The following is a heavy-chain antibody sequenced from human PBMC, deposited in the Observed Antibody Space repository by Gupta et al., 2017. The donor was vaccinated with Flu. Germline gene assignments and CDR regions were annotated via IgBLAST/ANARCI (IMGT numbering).Heavy chain of an antibody. J-gene: IGHJ6*02. CDR1: GFTVSSTY. CDR3: AGMTGGTCYSGSCYYGLDV. V-gene: IGHV3-53*02. CDR2: IYSGGTT. Sequence: EVQLVETGGGLIQPGGSLRLSCAASGFTVSSTYMSWVRPAPGKGLEWVSVIYSGGTTYHADSVKGRFTISRDDSKNTLYLQMNSLTIEDTAVYYCAGMTGGTCYSGSCYYGLDVWGQGTTVTVSS. D-gene: IGHD2-15*01.